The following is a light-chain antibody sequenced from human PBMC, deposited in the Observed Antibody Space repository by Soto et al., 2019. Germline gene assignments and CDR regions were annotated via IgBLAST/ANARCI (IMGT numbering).Light chain of an antibody. CDR2: AAS. CDR1: QSITTY. CDR3: QQSYGTPWT. V-gene: IGKV1-39*01. J-gene: IGKJ1*01. Sequence: DIQMTQSPSSLSASVGDRVTVTCRASQSITTYLNWYQQKPGKAPKLLIYAASSLHSGVPSRFSGSGSGTDFTLPITSLQPEDFATYICQQSYGTPWTFGQGTKVEIK.